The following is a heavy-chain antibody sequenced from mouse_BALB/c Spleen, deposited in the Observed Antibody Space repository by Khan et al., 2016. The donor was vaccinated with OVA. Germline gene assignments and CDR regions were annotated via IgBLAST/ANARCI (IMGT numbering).Heavy chain of an antibody. J-gene: IGHJ3*01. CDR3: SRGGSSGPAWFAY. Sequence: EVQLQESGPGLVKPSQSLSLTCSVTGYSITSGYFWNWIRQFPGNNLEWMGYIRYDGNSDYNPSLKNRISITRDTSKNQFFLNLNSVTPEDTATFFWSRGGSSGPAWFAYWGQGTLVTVSA. D-gene: IGHD3-1*01. CDR2: IRYDGNS. V-gene: IGHV3-6*02. CDR1: GYSITSGYF.